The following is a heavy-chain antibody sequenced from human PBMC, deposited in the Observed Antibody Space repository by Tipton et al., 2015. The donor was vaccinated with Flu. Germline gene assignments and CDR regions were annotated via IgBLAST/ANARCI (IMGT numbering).Heavy chain of an antibody. J-gene: IGHJ5*02. V-gene: IGHV1-69*01. Sequence: QLVQSGAEVKKPGSSVKVSCKVFGGTFGSYSINWVRQAPGQGLEWMGGIIPLFGTPKYAQKFQGRVTITADESTSTAYMEMSSLKSEDPAVYYGARAQQIVVVSAGGNCFNPWGEGSLGSVSS. CDR1: GGTFGSYS. CDR2: IIPLFGTP. D-gene: IGHD2-21*02. CDR3: ARAQQIVVVSAGGNCFNP.